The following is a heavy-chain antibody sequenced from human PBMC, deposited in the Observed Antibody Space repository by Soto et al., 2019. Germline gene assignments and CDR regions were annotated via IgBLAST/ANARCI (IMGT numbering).Heavy chain of an antibody. CDR3: ARDTSYYDFWIGEGPRYYYGMDV. V-gene: IGHV3-33*01. D-gene: IGHD3-3*01. J-gene: IGHJ6*02. CDR1: GFTFSSYG. Sequence: QVQRVESGGGVVQPGRSLRLSCAASGFTFSSYGMHWVRQAPGKGLEWVAVIWYAGINKYYADYVKGRFTISRDNSKNTLYLQMNSLRAEDTAVYYCARDTSYYDFWIGEGPRYYYGMDVWGHGTTVTVSS. CDR2: IWYAGINK.